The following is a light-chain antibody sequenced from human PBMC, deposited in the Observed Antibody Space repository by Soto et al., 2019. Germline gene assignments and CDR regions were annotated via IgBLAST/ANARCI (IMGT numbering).Light chain of an antibody. J-gene: IGLJ3*02. CDR1: TSNIGDNY. Sequence: QSVLSQPPSASGTPGQRVTISCSGRTSNIGDNYVYWFRQFPGEAPTLLIYRNNLRPSGVSDRFSGSRSRNTASLTINGLRADDEADYYCGGWDDTLNGRVFGGGTKVTVL. CDR3: GGWDDTLNGRV. CDR2: RNN. V-gene: IGLV1-47*01.